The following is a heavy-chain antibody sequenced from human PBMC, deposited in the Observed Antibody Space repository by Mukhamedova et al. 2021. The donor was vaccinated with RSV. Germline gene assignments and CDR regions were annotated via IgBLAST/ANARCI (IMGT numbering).Heavy chain of an antibody. CDR3: ARGGRWDGVSV. Sequence: WIGEINHSGSTNYNPSLKSRVTISVDTSKNQFSLKLSSVTAADTAVYYCARGGRWDGVSVWGQGTLVT. CDR2: INHSGST. J-gene: IGHJ4*02. V-gene: IGHV4-34*01. D-gene: IGHD1-26*01.